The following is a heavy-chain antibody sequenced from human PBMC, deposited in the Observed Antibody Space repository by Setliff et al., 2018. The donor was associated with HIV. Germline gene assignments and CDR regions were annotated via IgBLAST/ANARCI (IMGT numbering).Heavy chain of an antibody. D-gene: IGHD6-13*01. CDR1: GGSISSSNYY. CDR2: IYDTGST. V-gene: IGHV4-39*01. J-gene: IGHJ6*03. Sequence: SETLSLTCTVSGGSISSSNYYWGWIRQPPGKGLQWIGSIYDTGSTYYNPSLKSRVTISVDTSKNQFSLNLSSVTATDTAVYYCVRGGYSSTWYYYYYMDVWGKGTTVTVS. CDR3: VRGGYSSTWYYYYYMDV.